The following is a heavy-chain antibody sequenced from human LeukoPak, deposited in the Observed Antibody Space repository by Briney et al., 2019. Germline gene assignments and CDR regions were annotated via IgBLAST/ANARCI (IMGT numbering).Heavy chain of an antibody. CDR1: GGSISSGGYY. D-gene: IGHD3-10*01. J-gene: IGHJ3*02. CDR3: ARDFRSYGSGSSNAFDI. CDR2: IYYSGST. Sequence: PSETLSLTCTVSGGSISSGGYYWSWIRQHPGKGLEWIGYIYYSGSTYYNPSLKSRVSISVDTSKNQFSLKLSSVTAADTAIYYCARDFRSYGSGSSNAFDIWGQGTMVTVSA. V-gene: IGHV4-31*03.